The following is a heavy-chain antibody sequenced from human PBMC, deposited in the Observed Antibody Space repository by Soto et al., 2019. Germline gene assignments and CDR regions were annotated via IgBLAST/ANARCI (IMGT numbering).Heavy chain of an antibody. V-gene: IGHV4-31*03. CDR2: IFYSGST. Sequence: QVQLQESGPGLVKPSQTLSLTCTVSGGSISSGGYFWSWIRQHPGKGLEWMGNIFYSGSTYYNPSLKSRVTISVDTSKNQFSLKLSSVTAADTAVYYCARGHDGNSNPPRFDYWGQGTLVTVSS. D-gene: IGHD4-4*01. CDR1: GGSISSGGYF. CDR3: ARGHDGNSNPPRFDY. J-gene: IGHJ4*02.